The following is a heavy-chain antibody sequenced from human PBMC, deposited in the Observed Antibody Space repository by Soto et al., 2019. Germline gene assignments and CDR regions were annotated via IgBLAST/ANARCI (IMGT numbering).Heavy chain of an antibody. Sequence: QVQLVQSGAEVKKPGASVKVSCKASGYSFTRYGISWVRQAPGQGLEWMGWISGYNANTNYPENLQGRVTMTTDTSTSTAYMEVRHLISDDTAVYYCARMGDVPYYYYGLDVWGKGTTVTVSS. CDR1: GYSFTRYG. V-gene: IGHV1-18*01. CDR2: ISGYNANT. D-gene: IGHD3-16*01. J-gene: IGHJ6*04. CDR3: ARMGDVPYYYYGLDV.